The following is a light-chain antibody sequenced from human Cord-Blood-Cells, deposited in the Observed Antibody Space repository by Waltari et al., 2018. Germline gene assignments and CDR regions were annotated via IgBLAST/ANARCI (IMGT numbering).Light chain of an antibody. CDR2: RNN. J-gene: IGLJ3*02. CDR1: SSNLGSNY. V-gene: IGLV1-47*01. Sequence: QSVLTQPPSASGTPGQRVTISCSGSSSNLGSNYVYWYQQLPGTATKLLIYRNNQRPSGVPDRFSGSKSGTSASLAISGLRSEDEADYYCAAWDDSLSGRVFGGGTKLTVL. CDR3: AAWDDSLSGRV.